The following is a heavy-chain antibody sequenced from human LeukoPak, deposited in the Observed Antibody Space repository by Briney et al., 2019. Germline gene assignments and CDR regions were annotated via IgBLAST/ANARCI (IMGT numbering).Heavy chain of an antibody. CDR3: ARHPRYSGYDIGWFDP. D-gene: IGHD5-12*01. CDR2: INHSAST. Sequence: SETLSVTRAVDAGSFRGYYWSWIRQPPGKGLEWIGEINHSASTNYNPSIQSRLTISVDTSKKQFSLKLRSVTAADTAVYYCARHPRYSGYDIGWFDPWGQRTLVTVSS. CDR1: AGSFRGYY. J-gene: IGHJ5*02. V-gene: IGHV4-34*01.